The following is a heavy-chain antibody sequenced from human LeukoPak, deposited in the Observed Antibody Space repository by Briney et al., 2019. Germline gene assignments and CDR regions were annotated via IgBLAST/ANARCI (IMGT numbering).Heavy chain of an antibody. D-gene: IGHD6-13*01. CDR3: AKGRVAAAGTVDVDP. J-gene: IGHJ5*02. V-gene: IGHV3-23*01. CDR1: GFSFSSYA. Sequence: GGSLRLSCAASGFSFSSYAMSWVRQAPGKGLEWVSAMSGSGGSTIYADSVKGRFTISRDNSKNTLYLQMNSLRAEDTAVYYCAKGRVAAAGTVDVDPWGQGTLVTVSS. CDR2: MSGSGGST.